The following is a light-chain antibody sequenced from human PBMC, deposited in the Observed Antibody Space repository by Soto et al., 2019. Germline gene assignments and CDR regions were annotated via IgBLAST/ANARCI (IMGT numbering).Light chain of an antibody. CDR1: QSISFY. J-gene: IGKJ5*01. V-gene: IGKV1-6*01. Sequence: IQMTQSPSSLSASVGDRVTITCRASQSISFYLNWYQQKPGKAHKVLIYAASNLQSGVPSRFSGSGFGTDFTLTISSLQPEDFATYYCLQDYNYPITFGQGTRLEN. CDR2: AAS. CDR3: LQDYNYPIT.